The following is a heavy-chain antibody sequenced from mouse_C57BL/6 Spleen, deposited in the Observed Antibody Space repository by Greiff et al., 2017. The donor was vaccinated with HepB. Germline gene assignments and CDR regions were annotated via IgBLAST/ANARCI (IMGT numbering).Heavy chain of an antibody. CDR2: IHPNSGST. CDR1: GYTFTSYW. CDR3: ASQSFYAMDY. V-gene: IGHV1-64*01. Sequence: VKLQQPGAELVKPGASVKLSCKASGYTFTSYWMHWVKQRPGQGLEWIGMIHPNSGSTNYNEKFKSKATLTVDKSSSTAYMQLSSLTSEDSAVYYCASQSFYAMDYWGQGTSVTVSS. J-gene: IGHJ4*01.